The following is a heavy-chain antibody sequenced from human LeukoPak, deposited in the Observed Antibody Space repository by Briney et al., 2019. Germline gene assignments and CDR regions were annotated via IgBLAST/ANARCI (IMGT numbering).Heavy chain of an antibody. V-gene: IGHV3-7*01. J-gene: IGHJ4*02. CDR2: INQDGSEK. Sequence: GGSLRLSCAASGFTFSRYWMSWVRQAPGKGLEWVANINQDGSEKYYVDSVKGSFTISRDNAKNSVYLQMNRLRAEDTAVYYCARYSSGYYYYFDYWGQGTLVTVSS. CDR3: ARYSSGYYYYFDY. D-gene: IGHD3-22*01. CDR1: GFTFSRYW.